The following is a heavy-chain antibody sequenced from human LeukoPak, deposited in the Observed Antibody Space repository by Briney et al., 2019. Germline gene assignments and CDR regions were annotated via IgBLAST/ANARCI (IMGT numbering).Heavy chain of an antibody. D-gene: IGHD3-22*01. CDR2: IYYSGST. V-gene: IGHV4-30-4*01. J-gene: IGHJ3*02. CDR3: ARDLHSPYYDSSGYTRGAFDI. Sequence: PSETLSLTCTVSGGSISSGDYYWSWIRQPPGKGLEWIGHIYYSGSTYYNPSLKSRVTISVDKSKNQFSLKLSSVTAADTAVYYCARDLHSPYYDSSGYTRGAFDIWGQGTMVTVSS. CDR1: GGSISSGDYY.